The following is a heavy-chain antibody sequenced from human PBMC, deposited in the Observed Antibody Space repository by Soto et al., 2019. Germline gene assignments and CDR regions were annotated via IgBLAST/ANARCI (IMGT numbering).Heavy chain of an antibody. D-gene: IGHD6-13*01. CDR3: ARDFEAAAGYLFDY. V-gene: IGHV1-3*01. Sequence: QVQLVQSGAEVKKPGASVKVSCKASGYTFTSYAMHWVRQAPGQRLEWMGWINAGNGNTKYSQKFQGRVTITRDTSASTAYMELGSLRSEDTAVYYCARDFEAAAGYLFDYWGQGTLVTVSS. CDR1: GYTFTSYA. J-gene: IGHJ4*02. CDR2: INAGNGNT.